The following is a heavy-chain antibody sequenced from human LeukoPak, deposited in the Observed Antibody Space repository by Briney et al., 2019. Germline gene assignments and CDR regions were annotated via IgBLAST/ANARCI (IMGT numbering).Heavy chain of an antibody. D-gene: IGHD3-22*01. CDR1: GYTFANYG. V-gene: IGHV1-3*04. CDR2: INTGNGNT. J-gene: IGHJ1*01. CDR3: ARVPLSDSSGHYYPH. Sequence: RASVKVSCKTSGYTFANYGMHWVRQAPRQSLEWMGWINTGNGNTKSSQRFQDRVALTRDTSASTAYMELNSLSSEDTAVYYCARVPLSDSSGHYYPHWGQGTLVTVSS.